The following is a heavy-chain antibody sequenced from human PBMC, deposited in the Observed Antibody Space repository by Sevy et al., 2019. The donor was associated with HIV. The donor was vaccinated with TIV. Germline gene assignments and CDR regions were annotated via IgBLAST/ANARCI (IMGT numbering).Heavy chain of an antibody. D-gene: IGHD1-1*01. CDR1: GYTFIFYA. CDR3: ARDVEGALKYFDS. Sequence: ASVKVSCKASGYTFIFYAVHWVRQAPGQRLEWMGWINAGNGNTKYSQNLQGRLTITRDTSASTTYMELTSLRSKDTAVYYCARDVEGALKYFDSWGQGTLVTVSS. V-gene: IGHV1-3*01. J-gene: IGHJ4*02. CDR2: INAGNGNT.